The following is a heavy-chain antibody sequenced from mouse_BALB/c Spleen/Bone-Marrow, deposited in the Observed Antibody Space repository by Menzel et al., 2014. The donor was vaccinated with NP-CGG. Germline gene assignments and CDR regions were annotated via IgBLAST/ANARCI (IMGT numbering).Heavy chain of an antibody. Sequence: GSVLVRPGASVKLSCKASGYTFTSSWMHWAKQRPGQGLEWIGEIHPNSGNTNYNEKFKGKATLTVDTSSSTAYVDLSSLTSEDSAVYYCAREKIYGNYLWYFDVWGAGTTVTVSS. V-gene: IGHV1S130*01. CDR1: GYTFTSSW. J-gene: IGHJ1*01. CDR2: IHPNSGNT. CDR3: AREKIYGNYLWYFDV. D-gene: IGHD2-1*01.